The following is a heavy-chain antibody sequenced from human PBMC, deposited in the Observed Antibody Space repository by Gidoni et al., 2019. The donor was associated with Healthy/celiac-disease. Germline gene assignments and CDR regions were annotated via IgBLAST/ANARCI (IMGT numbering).Heavy chain of an antibody. CDR2: INAGNGNT. CDR1: GYTITSHA. CDR3: ARERNYGCPPP. Sequence: QVQLVQSGAEVKKPGASVTVSCKASGYTITSHAMHWVRQAPGQRLEWMGWINAGNGNTKYSQKFQGRVTITRDTSASTAYMELSSLRSEDTAVYYCARERNYGCPPPWGQGTLVTVSS. D-gene: IGHD3-10*01. V-gene: IGHV1-3*01. J-gene: IGHJ5*02.